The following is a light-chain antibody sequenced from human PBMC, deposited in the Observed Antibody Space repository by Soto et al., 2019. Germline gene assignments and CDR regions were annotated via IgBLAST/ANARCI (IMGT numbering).Light chain of an antibody. V-gene: IGKV3-11*01. CDR3: HQRYNWPRVT. CDR2: DVS. CDR1: QIVSNS. J-gene: IGKJ5*01. Sequence: EIVLTQSPATLSLSPGERFTLSCMASQIVSNSLAWYQQKPGQPPRLLIYDVSNRATGIPARFSGSGSGTDFTLTITSLEPEDFAVYFCHQRYNWPRVTVGQGTRLEIK.